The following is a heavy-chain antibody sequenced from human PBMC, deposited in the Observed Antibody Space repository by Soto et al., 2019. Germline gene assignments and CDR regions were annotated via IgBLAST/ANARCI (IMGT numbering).Heavy chain of an antibody. D-gene: IGHD5-18*01. J-gene: IGHJ6*02. Sequence: PGGSLRLSCAASGFTFSSYAMHWVRQAPGKGLEWVAVISYDGSNKYYADSVKGRFTISRDNSKNTLYLQMNSLRAEDTAVYYCARGGGYSYVRYYYYYGMDVWGQGTTVTVSS. CDR2: ISYDGSNK. CDR1: GFTFSSYA. V-gene: IGHV3-30-3*01. CDR3: ARGGGYSYVRYYYYYGMDV.